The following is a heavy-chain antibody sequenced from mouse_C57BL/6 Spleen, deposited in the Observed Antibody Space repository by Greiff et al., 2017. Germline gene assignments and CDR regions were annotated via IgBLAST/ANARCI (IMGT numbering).Heavy chain of an antibody. CDR2: ISSGSSTI. V-gene: IGHV5-17*01. Sequence: EVQRVESGGGLVTPGGSLKLSCAASGFTFSDYGMHWVRQAPEKGLEWVAYISSGSSTIYYADTVKGRFTISRDNAKNTLFLQMTSLRSEDTAMYYCAKEYYGSIYFYVWGTGTTVTVSS. CDR3: AKEYYGSIYFYV. D-gene: IGHD1-1*01. CDR1: GFTFSDYG. J-gene: IGHJ1*03.